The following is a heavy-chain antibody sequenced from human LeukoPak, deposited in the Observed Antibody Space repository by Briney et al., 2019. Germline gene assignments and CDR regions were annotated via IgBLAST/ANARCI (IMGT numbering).Heavy chain of an antibody. J-gene: IGHJ4*02. CDR3: EHGGVTGSNY. CDR1: GASPATNRVG. Sequence: SGPTLVKLPQLLSLICTFSGASPATNRVGVGWIRQPPGKALEWLALLYWDDAKRYSPSLKTRPYITKDTSKNQVVLPMTNMGAVDSGTYYCEHGGVTGSNYWGQGTLVTVSS. CDR2: LYWDDAK. V-gene: IGHV2-5*02. D-gene: IGHD1-20*01.